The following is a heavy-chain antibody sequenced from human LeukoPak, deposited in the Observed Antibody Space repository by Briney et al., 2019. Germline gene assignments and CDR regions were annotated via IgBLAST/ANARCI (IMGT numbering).Heavy chain of an antibody. D-gene: IGHD6-13*01. J-gene: IGHJ4*02. Sequence: GGSLSLSCAPSGFSFSNQWMHWARHAPGKGLVWVSRMNGEGRRTIYADSVKGRFTIARDSSKNTLYLEMNSLRDKDTAVYYCTRDVSQSSSWYGEFDYWGQGTQVTVSS. CDR2: MNGEGRRT. CDR3: TRDVSQSSSWYGEFDY. V-gene: IGHV3-74*01. CDR1: GFSFSNQW.